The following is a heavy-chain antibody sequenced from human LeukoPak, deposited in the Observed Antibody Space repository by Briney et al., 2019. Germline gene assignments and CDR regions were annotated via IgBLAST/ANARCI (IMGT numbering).Heavy chain of an antibody. CDR1: GITSSNYG. J-gene: IGHJ4*02. V-gene: IGHV3-23*01. D-gene: IGHD3-10*01. CDR3: AKRGVVIRVVLVGFHKEAYYFDS. CDR2: LSGSGGST. Sequence: GGSLRLSCAVSGITSSNYGMSWVRQAPGKGLEWVAGLSGSGGSTNYADSVKGRFSISRDNPKNTLYLQMNSLRAEDTAVYFCAKRGVVIRVVLVGFHKEAYYFDSWGQGALVTVSS.